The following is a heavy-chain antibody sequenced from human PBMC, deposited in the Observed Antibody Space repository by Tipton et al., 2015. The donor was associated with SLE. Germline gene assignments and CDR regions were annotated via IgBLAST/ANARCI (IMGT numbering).Heavy chain of an antibody. CDR3: ARVRCSGGSCYYYYYTMDV. J-gene: IGHJ6*02. V-gene: IGHV3-7*03. CDR2: IKEDGSKR. Sequence: SLRLSCAASGFPFSRYWMTWVRQAPGKGLEWVANIKEDGSKRDYVDSVKGRFTISRDNVENSLFLQMNSLRAEDTAVYYCARVRCSGGSCYYYYYTMDVWGQGTTVTVSS. D-gene: IGHD2-15*01. CDR1: GFPFSRYW.